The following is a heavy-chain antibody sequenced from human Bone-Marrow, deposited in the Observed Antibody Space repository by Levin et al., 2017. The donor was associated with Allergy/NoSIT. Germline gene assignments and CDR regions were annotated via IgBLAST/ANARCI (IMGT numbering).Heavy chain of an antibody. Sequence: SVKVSCKASGGTFSSYAISWVRQAPGQGLEWMGGIIPIFGTANYAQKFQGRVTITADKSTSTAYMELSSLRSEDTAVYYCARSWNYCSSTSCSNRNYYYYYGMDVWGQGTTVTVSS. D-gene: IGHD2-2*01. CDR1: GGTFSSYA. V-gene: IGHV1-69*06. J-gene: IGHJ6*02. CDR2: IIPIFGTA. CDR3: ARSWNYCSSTSCSNRNYYYYYGMDV.